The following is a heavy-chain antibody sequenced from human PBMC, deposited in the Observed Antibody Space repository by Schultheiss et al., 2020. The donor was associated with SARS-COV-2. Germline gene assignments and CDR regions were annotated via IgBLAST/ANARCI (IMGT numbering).Heavy chain of an antibody. CDR3: AKDPARELLRVGWFDP. CDR2: IWYDGSNK. Sequence: GGSLRLSCAASGFTFSSYGMHWVRQAPGKGLEWVAVIWYDGSNKYYADSVKGRFTISRDNSKNTLYLQMNSLRAEDTAVYYCAKDPARELLRVGWFDPWGQGTLVTVSS. D-gene: IGHD1-26*01. J-gene: IGHJ5*02. V-gene: IGHV3-33*06. CDR1: GFTFSSYG.